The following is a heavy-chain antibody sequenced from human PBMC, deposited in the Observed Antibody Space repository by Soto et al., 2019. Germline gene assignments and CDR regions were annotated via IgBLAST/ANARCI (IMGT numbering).Heavy chain of an antibody. CDR3: ARADIVYAHGYYYYGMDV. Sequence: PGGSLRLSCAASGFTFSSYSMNWVRQAPGKGLEWVSYISSSSSTIYYADSVKGRFTISRDNAKNSLYLQMNSLRAEDTAVYYCARADIVYAHGYYYYGMDVWGQGTTVTLSS. CDR1: GFTFSSYS. D-gene: IGHD2-15*01. CDR2: ISSSSSTI. V-gene: IGHV3-48*01. J-gene: IGHJ6*02.